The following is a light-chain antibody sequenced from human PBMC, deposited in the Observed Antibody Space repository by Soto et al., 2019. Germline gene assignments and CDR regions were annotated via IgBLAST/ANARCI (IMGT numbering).Light chain of an antibody. V-gene: IGKV3-15*01. CDR3: HQYNHWPPTYT. CDR1: QSVGSN. J-gene: IGKJ2*01. CDR2: GAS. Sequence: EIILTQSPDILSVSAGETVXLSCRASQSVGSNLAWYQHKPGQAPRLLVHGASTRATGVPARFRGSGSGTDFSLTISGLQSDDFAVYYCHQYNHWPPTYTFGLGTRLEIK.